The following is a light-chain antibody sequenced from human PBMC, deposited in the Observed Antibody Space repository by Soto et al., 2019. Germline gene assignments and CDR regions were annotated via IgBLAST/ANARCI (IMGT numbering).Light chain of an antibody. Sequence: SYELTQPPSVSVSPGQTARITCSGDALPKQYAYWYQQKPGQAPVLGIYKDSERPSGIPERFSGSSSGTTVTLTISGVQAEDEADYYCQSADSSGTYPNWVFGGGTKVTVL. CDR1: ALPKQY. V-gene: IGLV3-25*02. CDR2: KDS. CDR3: QSADSSGTYPNWV. J-gene: IGLJ3*02.